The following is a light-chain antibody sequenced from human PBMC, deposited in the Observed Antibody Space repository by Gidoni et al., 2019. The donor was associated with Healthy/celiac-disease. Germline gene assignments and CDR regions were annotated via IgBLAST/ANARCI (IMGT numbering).Light chain of an antibody. V-gene: IGKV1-39*01. Sequence: DIQMNQSPPSLSASVGDRVTITCRASQSISSYLNWYQQKPGKAPKLLIYAASSLQSGVPSRFSGSGSGTDFTLTISSLQPEDFATYYCQQSYSTPPYTFGQGTKLEIK. CDR1: QSISSY. J-gene: IGKJ2*01. CDR2: AAS. CDR3: QQSYSTPPYT.